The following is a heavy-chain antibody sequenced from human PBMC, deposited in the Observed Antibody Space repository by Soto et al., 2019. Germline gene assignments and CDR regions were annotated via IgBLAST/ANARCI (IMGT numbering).Heavy chain of an antibody. D-gene: IGHD4-17*01. CDR3: AKDVATVTSYNWFDP. CDR2: ISYDGSNK. Sequence: QVQLVESGGGVVQPGRSLRLSCAASGFTFSSYGMHWVRQAPGKGLEWVAVISYDGSNKYYADSVKGRFTSSRDNSKNTLYLQMNSLRAEDTAVYYCAKDVATVTSYNWFDPWGQGTLVTVSS. J-gene: IGHJ5*02. CDR1: GFTFSSYG. V-gene: IGHV3-30*18.